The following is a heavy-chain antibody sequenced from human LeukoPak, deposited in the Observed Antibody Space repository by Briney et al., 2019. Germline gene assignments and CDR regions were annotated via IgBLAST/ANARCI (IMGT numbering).Heavy chain of an antibody. J-gene: IGHJ4*02. CDR1: GYTFTSYA. V-gene: IGHV1-69*13. CDR2: IIPIFGTT. CDR3: ARADY. Sequence: SVKVSCKASGYTFTSYAMNWVRQAPGQGLEWMGGIIPIFGTTTYAQKFQGRVTITADESTSTAYLELSSLTSKDTAVYYCARADYWGQGTLVTVSS.